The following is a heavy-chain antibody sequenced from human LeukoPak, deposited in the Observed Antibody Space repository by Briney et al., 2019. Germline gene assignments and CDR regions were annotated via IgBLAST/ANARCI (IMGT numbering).Heavy chain of an antibody. V-gene: IGHV3-30*18. Sequence: GRSLRLSCAASGFTFSSYGMHWVRQAPGKGLEWVAVISYDGSNKYYADSVKGRFTISRDNSKNTLYLQMNSLRAEDTAVYYCAKDRRIAVAVYYFDYWGQGTLVTVSS. CDR3: AKDRRIAVAVYYFDY. D-gene: IGHD6-19*01. CDR2: ISYDGSNK. CDR1: GFTFSSYG. J-gene: IGHJ4*02.